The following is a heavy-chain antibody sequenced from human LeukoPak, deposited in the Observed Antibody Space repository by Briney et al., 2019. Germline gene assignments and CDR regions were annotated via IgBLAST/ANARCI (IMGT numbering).Heavy chain of an antibody. D-gene: IGHD3-9*01. CDR2: ISAYNADT. CDR3: ARQRVLTGYSQGGQHYFDD. Sequence: ASVKVSCKASGYTFTTYGISWVRQAPGQGLEWMRWISAYNADTNYAQNLQGRLTVTTDTSTSTAYMELRGLSFDDTAVYYCARQRVLTGYSQGGQHYFDDWGQGTLVIVSS. J-gene: IGHJ4*02. CDR1: GYTFTTYG. V-gene: IGHV1-18*01.